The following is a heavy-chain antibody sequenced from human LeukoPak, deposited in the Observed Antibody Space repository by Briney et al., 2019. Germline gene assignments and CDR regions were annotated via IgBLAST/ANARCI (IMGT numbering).Heavy chain of an antibody. Sequence: GGSLRLSCAASGFTFSDLWMTWVRHAPGKGPEWVATIEPDGSVKYYVDSVKGRFTISRDNADNSLYLQMNSLRGEDTAVYFCARGGSDSSRYWLYWGQGTLVTVSS. CDR1: GFTFSDLW. CDR3: ARGGSDSSRYWLY. V-gene: IGHV3-7*01. D-gene: IGHD6-25*01. J-gene: IGHJ4*02. CDR2: IEPDGSVK.